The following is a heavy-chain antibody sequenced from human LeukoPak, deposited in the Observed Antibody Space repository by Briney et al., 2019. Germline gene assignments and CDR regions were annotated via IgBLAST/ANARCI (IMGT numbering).Heavy chain of an antibody. J-gene: IGHJ4*02. V-gene: IGHV3-33*08. CDR3: ARARGAAGTGPIDY. CDR1: GFTFSHYA. Sequence: GGSLRLSCAVSGFTFSHYAMSWVRQAPGKGLEWVAVVWNDGTKKYYADSVKGRFTISRDKSKNTLYLQMNSLRAEDTAVYYCARARGAAGTGPIDYWGRGTLVTVSS. CDR2: VWNDGTKK. D-gene: IGHD6-13*01.